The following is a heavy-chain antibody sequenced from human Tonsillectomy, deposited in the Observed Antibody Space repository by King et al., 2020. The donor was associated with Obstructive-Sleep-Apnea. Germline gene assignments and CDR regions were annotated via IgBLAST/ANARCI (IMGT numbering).Heavy chain of an antibody. V-gene: IGHV3-20*01. Sequence: VQLVESGGGVVRPGGSLRLSCAASGFTFDDYGMSWVRQAPGKGLEWVSGIQWNGGSTGYADSVKGRFTISRDNAKNSLYLQLNSLRAEDTALYHCAKNQITGDGSMDVWGQGTTVTVSS. CDR2: IQWNGGST. CDR1: GFTFDDYG. J-gene: IGHJ6*02. CDR3: AKNQITGDGSMDV. D-gene: IGHD1-20*01.